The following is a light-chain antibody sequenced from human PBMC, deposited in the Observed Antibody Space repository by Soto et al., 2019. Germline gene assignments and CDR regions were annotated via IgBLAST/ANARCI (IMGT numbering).Light chain of an antibody. V-gene: IGKV3-20*01. J-gene: IGKJ1*01. Sequence: EIVLTQSPGTLSLSPGERATLSCRASQSVSSSYLAWYQQKPGQAPRLLIYGASSRATGIPDRFSGSGSGTNFTFTNNKTEPEDFAVYYCQQYGNSPLTFGQGTKVEIK. CDR2: GAS. CDR3: QQYGNSPLT. CDR1: QSVSSSY.